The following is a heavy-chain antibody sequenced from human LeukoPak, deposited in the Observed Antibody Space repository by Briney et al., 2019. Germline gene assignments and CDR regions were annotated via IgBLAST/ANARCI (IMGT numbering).Heavy chain of an antibody. D-gene: IGHD3-22*01. CDR2: IYNSGST. CDR3: ARDIYDSSGLDAFDI. Sequence: PSETLSLTCTVSGGSISSYYWSWIRQPAGKGLEWIGRIYNSGSTNYNPSLKSRVTMSVDTSKNQFSLKLSSVTAADTAVYYCARDIYDSSGLDAFDIWGQGTMVTVSS. V-gene: IGHV4-4*07. J-gene: IGHJ3*02. CDR1: GGSISSYY.